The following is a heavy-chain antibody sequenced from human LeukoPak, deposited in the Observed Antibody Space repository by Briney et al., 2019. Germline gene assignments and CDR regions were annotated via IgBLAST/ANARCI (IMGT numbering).Heavy chain of an antibody. V-gene: IGHV4-39*01. D-gene: IGHD3-22*01. CDR3: ARPGEVYYYDSSGYPAHYFDY. CDR1: GGSIYNSAYR. J-gene: IGHJ4*02. Sequence: PSETLSLTCSVSGGSIYNSAYRWGWIRQPPGKGLEWIGSIYYSGSTYYNPSLKSRVTISVDTSKNQFPLKLSSVTAADTAVYYCARPGEVYYYDSSGYPAHYFDYWGQGTLVTVSS. CDR2: IYYSGST.